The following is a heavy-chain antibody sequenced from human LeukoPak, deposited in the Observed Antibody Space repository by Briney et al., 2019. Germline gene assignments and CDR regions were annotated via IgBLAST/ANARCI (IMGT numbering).Heavy chain of an antibody. CDR1: GFTFSSYG. D-gene: IGHD3-10*01. CDR2: ISYDGSNK. Sequence: GGSLRLSCAASGFTFSSYGMHWVRQAPGKGLEWVAVISYDGSNKYYADSVKGRFTISRDNSKNTLYLQMNSLRAEDTAVYYCAKNLLYYGSGSYYKRSYWGQGTLVTVSS. J-gene: IGHJ4*02. V-gene: IGHV3-30*18. CDR3: AKNLLYYGSGSYYKRSY.